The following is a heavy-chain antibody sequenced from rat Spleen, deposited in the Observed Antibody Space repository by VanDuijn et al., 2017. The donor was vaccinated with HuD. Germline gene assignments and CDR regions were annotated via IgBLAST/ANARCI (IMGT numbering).Heavy chain of an antibody. CDR1: GFTFSNYY. CDR3: ARTGMDA. CDR2: IRTSGGST. D-gene: IGHD4-1*01. V-gene: IGHV5-25*01. Sequence: EVQLVESGGGLVQPGRSLKLSCAASGFTFSNYYMAWVRQAPKKGLEWVATIRTSGGSTYYRGSVKGRFTISRDNAKSTLYLQLDSLRSEDTATYYCARTGMDAWGQGASFTVSS. J-gene: IGHJ4*01.